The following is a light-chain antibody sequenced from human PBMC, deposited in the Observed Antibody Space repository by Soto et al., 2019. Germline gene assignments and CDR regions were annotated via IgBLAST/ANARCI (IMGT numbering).Light chain of an antibody. CDR3: QHYSSPWT. J-gene: IGKJ1*01. Sequence: IHMTPPPSTLSGSVADRVTISFRASQTVRTYLAWYQQKPGKAPNLLIFQASTLESGVPSRFSGSGSGTEFTLTISSLQPDDVPTYYCQHYSSPWTFGQGTKVDIK. CDR1: QTVRTY. V-gene: IGKV1-5*03. CDR2: QAS.